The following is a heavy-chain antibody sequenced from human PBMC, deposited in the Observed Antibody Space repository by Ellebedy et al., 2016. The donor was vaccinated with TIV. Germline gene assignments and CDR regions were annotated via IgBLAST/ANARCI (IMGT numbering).Heavy chain of an antibody. V-gene: IGHV3-23*01. D-gene: IGHD3-22*01. CDR1: GFTFRNFA. J-gene: IGHJ4*02. CDR3: AKLDSSGYYYGRFDY. CDR2: ISGSGVST. Sequence: GGSLRLSCAASGFTFRNFAMTWVRQAPGKGLEWVSSISGSGVSTDYADSVRGRVTISRDNSKNTLYLQMNSLRADDSAVYYCAKLDSSGYYYGRFDYWGQGTLVTVSS.